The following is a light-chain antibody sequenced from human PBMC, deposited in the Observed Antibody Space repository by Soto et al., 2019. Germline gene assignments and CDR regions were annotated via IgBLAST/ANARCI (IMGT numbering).Light chain of an antibody. V-gene: IGKV1-39*01. J-gene: IGKJ1*01. CDR1: QSISNW. CDR2: TAS. CDR3: QQSYSTPRT. Sequence: DIQLTQSPSTLPASVGDRVTITFRASQSISNWLAWYHQKPGTAPKLLIYTASTLQSGVPSRFTGSGSGTDFTLTISSLQSEDFATYYCQQSYSTPRTFGQGTKVDIK.